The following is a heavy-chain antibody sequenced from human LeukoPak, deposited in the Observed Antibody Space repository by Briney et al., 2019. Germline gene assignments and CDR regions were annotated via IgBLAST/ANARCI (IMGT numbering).Heavy chain of an antibody. D-gene: IGHD6-6*01. CDR2: IYYSGTT. CDR1: GGSLSSYY. V-gene: IGHV4-59*08. Sequence: SETLSLTCTVSGGSLSSYYWSWIRQPPGKGLDWIGYIYYSGTTKYNPSLKSRVTISVDTSKNQFSLKLTSVTAADTALYYCARFYTSSRGYNWFDPWGPGTLVTVSS. CDR3: ARFYTSSRGYNWFDP. J-gene: IGHJ5*02.